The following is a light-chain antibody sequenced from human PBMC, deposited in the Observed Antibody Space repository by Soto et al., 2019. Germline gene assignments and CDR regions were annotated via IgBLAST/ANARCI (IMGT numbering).Light chain of an antibody. CDR1: SGHSSYA. CDR2: LNSDGSH. J-gene: IGLJ3*02. V-gene: IGLV4-69*01. CDR3: QTWGTGIWV. Sequence: QSVLTQSPSAPASLGASVKHTCTLSSGHSSYAIAWHQQQPEKGPRYLMKLNSDGSHSKGDGIPDRFSGSTSGAERYLTISSLQSEDESDYYCQTWGTGIWVFGGGTKLTVL.